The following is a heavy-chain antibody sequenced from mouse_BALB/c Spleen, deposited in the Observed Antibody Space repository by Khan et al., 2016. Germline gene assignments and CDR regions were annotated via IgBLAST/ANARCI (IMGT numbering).Heavy chain of an antibody. CDR3: ARSNRNDAWFAY. CDR1: GDSITSGY. Sequence: EVQLKESGPSLVKPSQTLSLTCSVTGDSITSGYWNWIRKFPGNKLEYMGYISYSGNTYYNPFLKSRISITRDTSKNQHYLQLISVTTEDTATYYCARSNRNDAWFAYWGQGTLVTVSA. J-gene: IGHJ3*01. V-gene: IGHV3-8*02. D-gene: IGHD2-14*01. CDR2: ISYSGNT.